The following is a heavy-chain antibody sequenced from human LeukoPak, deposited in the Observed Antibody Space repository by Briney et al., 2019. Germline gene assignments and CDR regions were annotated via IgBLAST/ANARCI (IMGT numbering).Heavy chain of an antibody. CDR2: MSYSGTT. CDR3: ARNSYGFPFDQ. Sequence: SGPTLVKPSETLSLICTVSGGSLGTYYWSWIRQPPGKGLEWIGFMSYSGTTNYNPSLASRVSTSVDRSKNQFSLKLSSVTAADTAVYYCARNSYGFPFDQWGQGTLVTVSA. V-gene: IGHV4-59*08. J-gene: IGHJ4*02. D-gene: IGHD3-3*01. CDR1: GGSLGTYY.